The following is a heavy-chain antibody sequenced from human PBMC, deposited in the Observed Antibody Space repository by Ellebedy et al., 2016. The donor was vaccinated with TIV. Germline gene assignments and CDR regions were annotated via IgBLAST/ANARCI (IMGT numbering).Heavy chain of an antibody. CDR2: INTDGTST. D-gene: IGHD3-16*01. Sequence: PGGSLRLSCQGSGFTFGSYWMHWVRQAPGKGLVWVSRINTDGTSTSYADSVKGRFTISRDNAKNTLYLRMNSLTADDTAIYFCARRGLEPFDDWGQGTLVTVSS. CDR1: GFTFGSYW. J-gene: IGHJ4*02. V-gene: IGHV3-74*01. CDR3: ARRGLEPFDD.